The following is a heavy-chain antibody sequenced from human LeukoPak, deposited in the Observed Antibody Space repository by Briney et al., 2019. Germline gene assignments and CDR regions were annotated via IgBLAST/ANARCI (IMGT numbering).Heavy chain of an antibody. J-gene: IGHJ4*02. D-gene: IGHD5-12*01. V-gene: IGHV4-59*01. CDR2: IYHSGST. Sequence: PSETLSLTCTVSGGSISTYYWSWIRQPPGKGLEWIGYIYHSGSTKYNPSLKSRVTISVDTSKNQFSLKLSSVTAADTAVYYCARDGYSGNDGLWGQGTLVTVAS. CDR1: GGSISTYY. CDR3: ARDGYSGNDGL.